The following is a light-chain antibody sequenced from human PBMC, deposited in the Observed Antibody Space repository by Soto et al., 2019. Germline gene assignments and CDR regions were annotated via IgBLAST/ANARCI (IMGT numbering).Light chain of an antibody. CDR2: GVS. Sequence: QYVLTQPASVSGSPGQSITISCTGTSSDVGGYNHVSWYQHPPGRAPKLILFGVSDRPSGVSHRFSGSKSGNTASLTISGLQAEDEADYYCCSYTSLSSVVFGGGTKVTVL. J-gene: IGLJ2*01. CDR3: CSYTSLSSVV. CDR1: SSDVGGYNH. V-gene: IGLV2-14*01.